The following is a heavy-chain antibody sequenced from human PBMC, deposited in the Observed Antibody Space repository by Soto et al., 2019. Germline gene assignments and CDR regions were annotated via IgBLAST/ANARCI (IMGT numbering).Heavy chain of an antibody. Sequence: PGGSLRLSCVASGFAFSSYAMAWVRQAPGKGLEWVSAISGGATSTYYADSVKGRFTISRDNSKNTLYLQMSGLSAEDTAVYYCAIPHITVIVVKQIQAYFQQWGQGTPVTVSS. J-gene: IGHJ1*01. CDR1: GFAFSSYA. V-gene: IGHV3-23*01. CDR3: AIPHITVIVVKQIQAYFQQ. D-gene: IGHD3-22*01. CDR2: ISGGATST.